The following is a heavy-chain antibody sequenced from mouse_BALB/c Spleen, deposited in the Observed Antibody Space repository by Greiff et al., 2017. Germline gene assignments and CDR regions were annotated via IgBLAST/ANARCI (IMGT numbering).Heavy chain of an antibody. D-gene: IGHD2-1*01. Sequence: VQLQESGPELVKPGASVRISCKASGYTFTSYYIHWVKQRPGQGLEWIGWIYPGNVNTKYNEKFKGKATLTADKSSSTAYMQLSSLTSEDSAVYFCARVYYGNYVWAMDYWGQGTSVTVSS. J-gene: IGHJ4*01. V-gene: IGHV1S56*01. CDR3: ARVYYGNYVWAMDY. CDR2: IYPGNVNT. CDR1: GYTFTSYY.